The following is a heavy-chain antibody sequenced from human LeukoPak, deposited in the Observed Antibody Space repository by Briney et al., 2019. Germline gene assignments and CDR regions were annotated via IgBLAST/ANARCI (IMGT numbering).Heavy chain of an antibody. CDR2: INHSGST. Sequence: SETLSLTCTVSGGSISSYYWSWIRQPAGKGLEWIGEINHSGSTNYNPSLKSRVTISVDTSKNQFSLKLSSVTAADTAVYYCARLSGYRITMIVVVTRRVGAFDIWGQGTMVTVSS. D-gene: IGHD3-22*01. V-gene: IGHV4-34*01. J-gene: IGHJ3*02. CDR3: ARLSGYRITMIVVVTRRVGAFDI. CDR1: GGSISSYY.